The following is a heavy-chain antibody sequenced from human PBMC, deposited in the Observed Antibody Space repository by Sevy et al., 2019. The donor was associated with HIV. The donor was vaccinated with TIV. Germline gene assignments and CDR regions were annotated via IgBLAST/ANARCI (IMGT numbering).Heavy chain of an antibody. V-gene: IGHV4-39*01. CDR3: ARPNCSGGSCYFAHAFDI. D-gene: IGHD2-15*01. Sequence: SETLSLTCTVSGGSISSSSYYWGWIRQPPGKGLEWIGSIYYSGSTYYNPSLKSRVTISVDTSKNQFSLKLSSVTAADTAVYYCARPNCSGGSCYFAHAFDIWGQGTMFTVSS. CDR1: GGSISSSSYY. J-gene: IGHJ3*02. CDR2: IYYSGST.